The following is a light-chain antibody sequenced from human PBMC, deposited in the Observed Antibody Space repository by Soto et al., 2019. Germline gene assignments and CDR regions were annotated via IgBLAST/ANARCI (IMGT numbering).Light chain of an antibody. Sequence: QSVLTQPPSASGTPGQRVTISCSGGTSSIGRNYVYWYQQLPGTAPKLVIYRNNQWPSGVPDRFSGSKSGTSASLAIRGLRSEDEADYYCAAWDDSLSGLYVFGTGTKVTVL. CDR1: TSSIGRNY. J-gene: IGLJ1*01. CDR2: RNN. V-gene: IGLV1-47*01. CDR3: AAWDDSLSGLYV.